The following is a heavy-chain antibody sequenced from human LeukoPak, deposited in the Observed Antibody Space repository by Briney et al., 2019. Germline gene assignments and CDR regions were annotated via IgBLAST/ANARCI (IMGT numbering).Heavy chain of an antibody. V-gene: IGHV1-18*01. J-gene: IGHJ4*02. D-gene: IGHD1/OR15-1a*01. CDR3: TRGGGTTTPPSLDH. Sequence: ASVKVSCKASGYTFTSYGISWVRQAPGQGLEWMGWISVYYGNTSYAQKFQGRVSMTTDTSTSTASMELRSLMSDDTAIYYCTRGGGTTTPPSLDHWGQGTLVTVSS. CDR2: ISVYYGNT. CDR1: GYTFTSYG.